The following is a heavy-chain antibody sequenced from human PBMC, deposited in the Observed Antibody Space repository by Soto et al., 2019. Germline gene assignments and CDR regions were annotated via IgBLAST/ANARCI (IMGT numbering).Heavy chain of an antibody. D-gene: IGHD3-10*01. J-gene: IGHJ6*02. CDR2: IYYSGST. CDR1: GGSISSGGYY. Sequence: SETLSLTCTVSGGSISSGGYYWSWIRQHPGKGLEWIGYIYYSGSTYYNPSLKSRVTISVDTSKNQFSLKLSSVTAADTAVYYCARGRRTAWFGELSYYYYGMDVWGQGTTVTVS. CDR3: ARGRRTAWFGELSYYYYGMDV. V-gene: IGHV4-31*03.